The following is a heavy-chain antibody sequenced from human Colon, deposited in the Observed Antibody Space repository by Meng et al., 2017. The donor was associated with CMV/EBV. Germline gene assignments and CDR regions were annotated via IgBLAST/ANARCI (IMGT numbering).Heavy chain of an antibody. D-gene: IGHD3-10*01. CDR1: GFTFDDYA. J-gene: IGHJ6*02. Sequence: SLKISCAASGFTFDDYAMHWVRQAPGKGLEWVSGISWNSGSIGYADSVKGRFTISRDNAKNSLYLQMNSLTVEDTAVYYCARDPAPTGYYGPDVWGQGTTVTVSS. CDR3: ARDPAPTGYYGPDV. V-gene: IGHV3-9*01. CDR2: ISWNSGSI.